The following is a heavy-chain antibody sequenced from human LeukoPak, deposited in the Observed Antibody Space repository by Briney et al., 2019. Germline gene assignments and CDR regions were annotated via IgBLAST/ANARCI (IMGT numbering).Heavy chain of an antibody. CDR1: GFTFSNYA. D-gene: IGHD4-11*01. J-gene: IGHJ4*02. Sequence: GGSLRLSCAASGFTFSNYAMSWVRQAPGKGLEWVSVISGSGGSTYYADSVKGRFTISRDNSKNTLYLQMNSLRAEDMAVYYCAKSVESAVTTNPYFDYWGQGTLVTVSS. CDR2: ISGSGGST. V-gene: IGHV3-23*01. CDR3: AKSVESAVTTNPYFDY.